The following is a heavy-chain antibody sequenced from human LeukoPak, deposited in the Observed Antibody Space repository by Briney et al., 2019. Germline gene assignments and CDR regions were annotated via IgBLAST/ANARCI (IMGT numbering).Heavy chain of an antibody. V-gene: IGHV4-59*01. CDR3: AIGYSYGPLDY. CDR1: GGSISSYY. Sequence: PSETLSLTCTVSGGSISSYYWSWIRQPPGKGLEWIGHIYYSGSINYNPSLKSRVTISVDTSKNQFSLKLSSVTAADTAVYYCAIGYSYGPLDYWGQGTLVTVSS. D-gene: IGHD5-18*01. CDR2: IYYSGSI. J-gene: IGHJ4*02.